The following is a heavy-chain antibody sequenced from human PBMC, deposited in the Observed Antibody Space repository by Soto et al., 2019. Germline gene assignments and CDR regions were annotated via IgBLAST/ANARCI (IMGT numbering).Heavy chain of an antibody. CDR2: ISYDGSNK. Sequence: HPGGSLRLSCAASGFTFSSYAMHWVRQAPGKGLEWVAVISYDGSNKYYADSVKGRFTISRDNAKNSLYLQMNSLRDEDTAVYYCARDLPDFWSLQRPFDYWGQGTLVTVPQ. V-gene: IGHV3-30-3*01. D-gene: IGHD3-3*01. CDR1: GFTFSSYA. CDR3: ARDLPDFWSLQRPFDY. J-gene: IGHJ4*02.